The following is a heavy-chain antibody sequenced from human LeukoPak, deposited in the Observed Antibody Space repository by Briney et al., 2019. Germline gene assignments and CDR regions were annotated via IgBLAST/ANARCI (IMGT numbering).Heavy chain of an antibody. CDR1: SGSITSTSSC. J-gene: IGHJ3*01. D-gene: IGHD3-22*01. Sequence: SQSLSPTCAVASGSITSTSSCWTWIREPPWKGLEGIGTTYSSGSTSHIPSLKSRVTLYVDTSRNQFSLRLSSVDAADTAVYYCAKAGVRYFDSSGLYAFDFWGQGTTVTVSS. V-gene: IGHV4-39*01. CDR2: TYSSGST. CDR3: AKAGVRYFDSSGLYAFDF.